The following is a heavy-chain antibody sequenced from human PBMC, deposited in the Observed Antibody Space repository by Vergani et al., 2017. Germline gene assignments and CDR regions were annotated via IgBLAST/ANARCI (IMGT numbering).Heavy chain of an antibody. CDR1: GNSISSAYY. CDR3: VRRGYCAGGGCYRLWYFDY. V-gene: IGHV4-38-2*01. Sequence: QVQLEESGPRLVKPSETLSLTCAVSGNSISSAYYWGWIRQPPGKGLQWIGSMYHSGTTYYNPSLKTRATISVDTSKNQFSLSLKSVTAADTAVYYCVRRGYCAGGGCYRLWYFDYWGQGTVVTVSS. CDR2: MYHSGTT. D-gene: IGHD2-8*02. J-gene: IGHJ4*02.